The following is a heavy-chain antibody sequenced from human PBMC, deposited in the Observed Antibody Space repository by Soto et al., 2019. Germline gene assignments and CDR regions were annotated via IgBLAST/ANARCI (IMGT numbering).Heavy chain of an antibody. CDR1: GFTFSSSW. CDR2: IKSDGNST. V-gene: IGHV3-74*01. D-gene: IGHD1-1*01. J-gene: IGHJ6*02. Sequence: XVSLLLSCAASGFTFSSSWMHWVRQAPGKGLVWVSLIKSDGNSTTYADSVKGRFTISRDSAKNTLYLQMNSLRAEDTAVYYCARDRGYTLDVWGQGTTVTVSS. CDR3: ARDRGYTLDV.